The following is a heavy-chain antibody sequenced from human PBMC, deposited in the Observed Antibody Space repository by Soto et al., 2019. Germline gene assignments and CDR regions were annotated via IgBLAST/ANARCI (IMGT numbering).Heavy chain of an antibody. J-gene: IGHJ4*02. CDR2: IWYDGSNK. D-gene: IGHD4-17*01. CDR3: ARDGDYDPSYFDY. CDR1: GFTFSSYG. V-gene: IGHV3-33*01. Sequence: ESGGGVVQPGRSLRLSCAASGFTFSSYGMHWVRQAPGKGLEWVAVIWYDGSNKYYADSVKGRFTISRDNSKNTLYLQMNSLRAEDTAVYYCARDGDYDPSYFDYWGQGTLVTVSS.